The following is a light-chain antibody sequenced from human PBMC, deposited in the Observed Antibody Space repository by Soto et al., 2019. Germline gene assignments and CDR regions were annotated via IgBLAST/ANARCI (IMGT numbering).Light chain of an antibody. V-gene: IGKV3-15*01. CDR1: QSVSSN. CDR3: QHYNSYSEA. CDR2: GAS. J-gene: IGKJ1*01. Sequence: EIVMTQSPATLSVSPGEIATLSCMASQSVSSNLAWYQQKPGQAPRLLIYGASTRATGIPARFSGSGSGTEFTLTISSLQPDDFATYYCQHYNSYSEAFGQGTKVDIK.